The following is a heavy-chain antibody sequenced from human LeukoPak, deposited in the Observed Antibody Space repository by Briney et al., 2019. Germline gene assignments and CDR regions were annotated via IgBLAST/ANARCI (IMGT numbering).Heavy chain of an antibody. Sequence: PSETLSLTCTVSGGSISSYYWSWIRQPAGKGLEWIGRIYTSGSTNYNPSLKSRATISVDTSKNQFSLKLSSVTAADTAVYYCARQRGGGQYYDFWSVHPGDWYFDLWGRGTLVTVSS. V-gene: IGHV4-4*07. CDR2: IYTSGST. CDR1: GGSISSYY. D-gene: IGHD3-3*01. J-gene: IGHJ2*01. CDR3: ARQRGGGQYYDFWSVHPGDWYFDL.